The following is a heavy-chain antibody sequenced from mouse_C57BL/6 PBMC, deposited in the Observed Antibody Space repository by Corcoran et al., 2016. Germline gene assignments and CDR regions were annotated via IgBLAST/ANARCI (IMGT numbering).Heavy chain of an antibody. Sequence: QVQLQQSGAELVKPGASVKISCKASGYAFSSYWMNWVKQGPGKGLEWIGQIYPGDGDTNYNGKFKGKATLTADKSSSTAYMQLSSRTSEDSAVYICARRDYYGGSPPWFAYWGQGTLVTVSA. J-gene: IGHJ3*01. CDR3: ARRDYYGGSPPWFAY. D-gene: IGHD1-1*01. CDR1: GYAFSSYW. V-gene: IGHV1-80*01. CDR2: IYPGDGDT.